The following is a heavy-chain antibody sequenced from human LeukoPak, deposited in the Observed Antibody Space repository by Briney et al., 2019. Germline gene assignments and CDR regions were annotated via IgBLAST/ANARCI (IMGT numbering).Heavy chain of an antibody. CDR3: ARRNDPYYFDY. V-gene: IGHV4-30-4*08. Sequence: SETLSLTCTVSGSSISSGDYYWSWIRQPPGKGLEWIGYIYYSGSSFYNPSFKSRLTISVDTSKNHFSLNLSSVTAADTAVYYCARRNDPYYFDYWGQGTLVTVSS. D-gene: IGHD3-16*01. J-gene: IGHJ4*02. CDR2: IYYSGSS. CDR1: GSSISSGDYY.